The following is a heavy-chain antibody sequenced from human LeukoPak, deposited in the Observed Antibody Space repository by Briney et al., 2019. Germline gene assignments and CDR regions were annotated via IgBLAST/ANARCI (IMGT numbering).Heavy chain of an antibody. V-gene: IGHV1-46*01. CDR3: ARDLSRRWLVRSWFDP. CDR1: GYTFTGYY. CDR2: INPSGGST. Sequence: GSVKVSCKASGYTFTGYYMHWVRQAPGQGLEWMGIINPSGGSTSYAQKFQGRVTMTRGMSTSTVYMELSSLRSEDTAVYYCARDLSRRWLVRSWFDPWGQGTLVTVSS. J-gene: IGHJ5*02. D-gene: IGHD6-19*01.